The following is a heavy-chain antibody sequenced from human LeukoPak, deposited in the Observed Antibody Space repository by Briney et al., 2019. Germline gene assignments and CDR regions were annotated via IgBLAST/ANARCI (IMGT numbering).Heavy chain of an antibody. V-gene: IGHV4-34*01. Sequence: SETLSLTCAVYGGSFSGYYWSWIRQPPGKGLEWIGEINHSGSTNYNPSLKSRVTISVDTSKNQFSLKLSSVTAADTAVYYCARGRSLAVAGTRRLDFDYWGQGTLVTVSS. CDR1: GGSFSGYY. CDR2: INHSGST. D-gene: IGHD6-19*01. CDR3: ARGRSLAVAGTRRLDFDY. J-gene: IGHJ4*02.